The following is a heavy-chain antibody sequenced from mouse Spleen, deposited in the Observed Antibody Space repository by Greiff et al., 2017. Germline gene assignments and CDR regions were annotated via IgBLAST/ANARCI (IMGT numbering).Heavy chain of an antibody. D-gene: IGHD1-1*01. CDR3: ARGGITTVVAPYAMDY. CDR2: ISNLAYSI. CDR1: GFTFSDYG. Sequence: EVQVVESGGGLVQPGGSRKLSCAASGFTFSDYGMAWVRQAPGKGPEWVAFISNLAYSIYYADTVTGRFTISRENAKNTLYLEMSSLRSEDTAMYYCARGGITTVVAPYAMDYWGQGTSVTVSS. V-gene: IGHV5-15*02. J-gene: IGHJ4*01.